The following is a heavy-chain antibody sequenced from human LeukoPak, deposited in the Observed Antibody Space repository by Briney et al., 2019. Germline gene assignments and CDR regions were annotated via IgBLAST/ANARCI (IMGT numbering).Heavy chain of an antibody. CDR2: FDPEDVKT. V-gene: IGHV1-24*01. Sequence: ASVKVSCKVSGYTLTALSMHWVRQIPGKGLEWMGGFDPEDVKTIYAQKFQGRVTMTEDTSTDTAYMELSSLRSEDTAVYYCARDLYDFWSGYRLLYGMDVWGQGTTVTVSS. D-gene: IGHD3-3*01. CDR3: ARDLYDFWSGYRLLYGMDV. J-gene: IGHJ6*02. CDR1: GYTLTALS.